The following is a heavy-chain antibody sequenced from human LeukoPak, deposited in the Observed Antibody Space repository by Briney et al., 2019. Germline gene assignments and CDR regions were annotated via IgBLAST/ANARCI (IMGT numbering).Heavy chain of an antibody. CDR1: GFTVSSNY. CDR2: IFGGGGR. V-gene: IGHV3-53*01. D-gene: IGHD3-22*01. J-gene: IGHJ3*02. Sequence: GGSLRLSCAASGFTVSSNYMSWVRQAPGKGLDWVSVIFGGGGRNYADSVKGRFTISRDNSKNTLYLQMNSLRAEDTAVYYCAGYYDTSGSHAFDIWGQGTMVTVSS. CDR3: AGYYDTSGSHAFDI.